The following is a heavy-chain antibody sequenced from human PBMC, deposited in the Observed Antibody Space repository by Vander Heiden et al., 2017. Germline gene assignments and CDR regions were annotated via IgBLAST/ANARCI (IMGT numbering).Heavy chain of an antibody. D-gene: IGHD6-6*01. V-gene: IGHV3-23*01. Sequence: EVHLLESGGGLVQPGGSLRLSCAASGLTLSSYAMTWVRHAPGEGLGWVSAISGSGGNTYYADSVKGRFTISRDNSRNTLYLQMNSLRAEDTALYYCAKGAYSSSSYNWFDPWGQGTLVTVSS. J-gene: IGHJ5*02. CDR2: ISGSGGNT. CDR1: GLTLSSYA. CDR3: AKGAYSSSSYNWFDP.